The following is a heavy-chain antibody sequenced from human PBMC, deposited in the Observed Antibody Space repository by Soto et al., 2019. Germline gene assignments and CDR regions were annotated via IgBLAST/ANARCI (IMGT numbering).Heavy chain of an antibody. CDR1: GFTFSSYG. J-gene: IGHJ5*02. V-gene: IGHV3-33*01. Sequence: TGGSLRLSCAASGFTFSSYGMHWVRQAPGKGLEWVAVIWYDGSNKYYADSVKGRFTISRDNSKNTLYLQMNSLRAEDTAVYYCARDLGSYSSSSVRPRGRRPFDPWGQGTLVTVSS. D-gene: IGHD6-6*01. CDR3: ARDLGSYSSSSVRPRGRRPFDP. CDR2: IWYDGSNK.